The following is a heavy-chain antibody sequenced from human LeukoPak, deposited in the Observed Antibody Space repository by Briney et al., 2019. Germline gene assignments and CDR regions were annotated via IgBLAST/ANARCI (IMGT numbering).Heavy chain of an antibody. D-gene: IGHD2/OR15-2a*01. V-gene: IGHV3-11*01. CDR1: GFIFSDYY. Sequence: PGGSLRLSCAASGFIFSDYYMSWIRQAPGKGQEWISYISNSGSTIYYADSVKCRFTLSRDNAKNSLYLQMNSLRTEDTAVYYCAREVRPLSYWGQGTLVTVSS. CDR2: ISNSGSTI. CDR3: AREVRPLSY. J-gene: IGHJ4*02.